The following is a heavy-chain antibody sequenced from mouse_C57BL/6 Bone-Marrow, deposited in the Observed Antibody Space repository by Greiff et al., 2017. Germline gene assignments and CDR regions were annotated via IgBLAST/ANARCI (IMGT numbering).Heavy chain of an antibody. J-gene: IGHJ3*01. Sequence: EVKVVESGGGLVKPGGSLKLSCAASGFTFSDYGMHWVRQAPEKGLEWVAYISSGSSTIYYADTVKGRFTISRDNAKNTLFLQMTSLRSEDTAMYYCARGNYGSSYGFAYWGQGTLVTVSA. D-gene: IGHD1-1*01. CDR3: ARGNYGSSYGFAY. CDR2: ISSGSSTI. V-gene: IGHV5-17*01. CDR1: GFTFSDYG.